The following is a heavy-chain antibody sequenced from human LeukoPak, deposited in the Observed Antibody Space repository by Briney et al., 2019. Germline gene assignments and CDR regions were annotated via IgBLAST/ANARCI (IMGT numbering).Heavy chain of an antibody. D-gene: IGHD5-12*01. J-gene: IGHJ4*02. CDR2: IIASGSST. CDR3: AKHQAWLRFDY. V-gene: IGHV3-23*01. Sequence: TGGSLRLSCAASGFTFRSYAMTWVRQAPGKGLEWVSVIIASGSSTYYAGSVKGRFTISRDNSKNTLYLQMNSLRAEDTAVYYCAKHQAWLRFDYWGQRTLVSVS. CDR1: GFTFRSYA.